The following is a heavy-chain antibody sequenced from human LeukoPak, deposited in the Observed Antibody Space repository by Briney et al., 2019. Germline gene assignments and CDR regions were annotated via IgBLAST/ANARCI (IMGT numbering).Heavy chain of an antibody. CDR1: GFPFSSYW. Sequence: GGSLRLSCAASGFPFSSYWMAWVRQAPGKGLEGVAVIYSGGSTQYADAVKGRFTISRDNSKNTMSLQMNSLRAEDTAVYYCARDTVVGAREGAFDIWGQGTMVTVSS. D-gene: IGHD1-26*01. CDR3: ARDTVVGAREGAFDI. V-gene: IGHV3-53*01. J-gene: IGHJ3*02. CDR2: IYSGGST.